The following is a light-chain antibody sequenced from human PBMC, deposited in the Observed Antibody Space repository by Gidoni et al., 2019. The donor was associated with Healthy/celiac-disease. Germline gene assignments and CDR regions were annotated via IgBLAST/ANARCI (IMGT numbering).Light chain of an antibody. CDR2: LGS. CDR3: MQALQDSYYGT. Sequence: DIVMTHSPLPLPVTPGEPAAIPCRSSQSFLHSNGYNYLDWYLQKPGQSPQLLIYLGSNRASGGPDRFSGSGSGTDFTLKISRVEAEDVEVYSCMQALQDSYYGTFGQGTKVEIK. V-gene: IGKV2-28*01. CDR1: QSFLHSNGYNY. J-gene: IGKJ1*01.